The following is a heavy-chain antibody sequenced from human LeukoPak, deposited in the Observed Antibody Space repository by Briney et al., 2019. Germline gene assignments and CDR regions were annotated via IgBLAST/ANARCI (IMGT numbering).Heavy chain of an antibody. J-gene: IGHJ3*02. V-gene: IGHV1-69*13. CDR1: GGTFSSYA. D-gene: IGHD2-21*02. Sequence: ASVKLSCKASGGTFSSYAISWVRQAPGQGLEWMGGIIPIFGTANYAQKFQGRVTITADESTSTAYMELSSLRSEDTAVYYCASGLYCGGDCFRANAFDIWGQGTMVTVSS. CDR2: IIPIFGTA. CDR3: ASGLYCGGDCFRANAFDI.